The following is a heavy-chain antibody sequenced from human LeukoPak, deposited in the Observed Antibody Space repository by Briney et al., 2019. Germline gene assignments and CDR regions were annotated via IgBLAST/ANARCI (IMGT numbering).Heavy chain of an antibody. CDR2: INAGNGNT. CDR1: GYTFTSYA. J-gene: IGHJ6*02. D-gene: IGHD3-3*01. CDR3: ARDQEYYDFWSGYYSYYYYSMDV. V-gene: IGHV1-3*01. Sequence: ASVKVSCKASGYTFTSYAMHWVRQAPGQRLEWMGWINAGNGNTKYSQKFQGRVTITRDTSASTAYMELSSLRSEDTAVYYCARDQEYYDFWSGYYSYYYYSMDVWGQGTTVTVSS.